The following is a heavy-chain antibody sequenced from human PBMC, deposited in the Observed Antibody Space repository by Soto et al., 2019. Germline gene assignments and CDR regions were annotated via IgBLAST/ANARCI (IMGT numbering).Heavy chain of an antibody. CDR1: GGSFSGYY. D-gene: IGHD1-1*01. V-gene: IGHV4-34*01. J-gene: IGHJ6*02. CDR2: INQSGST. Sequence: SETLSLTCAVYGGSFSGYYWNWIRQPPGKGLEWIGEINQSGSTSYNPSLKSRVTISIDTSKNQFSLKLTSVTAADTAVYYCARAHGIAGTYGMDVWGQGTTVT. CDR3: ARAHGIAGTYGMDV.